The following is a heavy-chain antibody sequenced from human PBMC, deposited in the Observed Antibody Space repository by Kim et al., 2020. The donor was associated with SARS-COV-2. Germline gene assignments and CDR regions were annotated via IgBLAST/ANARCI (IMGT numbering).Heavy chain of an antibody. CDR3: AKESGSGSYYAWTYYYYGMDV. J-gene: IGHJ6*04. CDR2: ISYDGSKK. CDR1: GFTFSSYG. Sequence: GGSLRLSCAASGFTFSSYGMHWVRQAPGKGLEWVAVISYDGSKKYYADSVKGRFTISRDNSKNTLYLQMNSLRAEDTAVYYCAKESGSGSYYAWTYYYYGMDVWGKGTTVTVPS. V-gene: IGHV3-30*18. D-gene: IGHD3-10*01.